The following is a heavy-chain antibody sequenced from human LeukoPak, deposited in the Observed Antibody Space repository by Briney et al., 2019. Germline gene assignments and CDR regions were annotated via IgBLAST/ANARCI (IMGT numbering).Heavy chain of an antibody. J-gene: IGHJ6*02. CDR3: ATRVDYRLGYYYGMDV. CDR2: IIPIFGTA. V-gene: IGHV1-69*13. Sequence: RASVKVSCKASGGTFSSYAISWVRQAPGQGLEWMGGIIPIFGTANYAQKFQGRVTITADESTSTAYMELSSLRSEDTAVYYCATRVDYRLGYYYGMDVWGQGTTVTVSS. CDR1: GGTFSSYA. D-gene: IGHD4-11*01.